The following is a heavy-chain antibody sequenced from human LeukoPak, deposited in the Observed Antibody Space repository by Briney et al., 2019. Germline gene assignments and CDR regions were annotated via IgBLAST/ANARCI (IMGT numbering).Heavy chain of an antibody. D-gene: IGHD3-10*01. CDR2: IKQDGSQK. CDR3: TKGLLLWFGELDY. V-gene: IGHV3-7*01. Sequence: GGSLRLSCAASGFTFNNYCMSWVRQAPGKGLQWVANIKQDGSQKFYVDSVKSRFTISRDNTKKSLYLQMNSLRAEDTAIYYCTKGLLLWFGELDYWGQGTLVTVSS. CDR1: GFTFNNYC. J-gene: IGHJ4*02.